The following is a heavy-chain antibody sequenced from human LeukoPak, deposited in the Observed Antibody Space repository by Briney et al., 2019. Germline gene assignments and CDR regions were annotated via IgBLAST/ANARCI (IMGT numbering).Heavy chain of an antibody. CDR3: AKGSGYDPLDS. D-gene: IGHD5-12*01. CDR2: ISGSGGSI. V-gene: IGHV3-23*01. CDR1: GFTFSSYA. Sequence: GGSLRLSCAASGFTFSSYAMSWVRQAPGKGLEWVSRISGSGGSIYYADSVKGRFTISRDKSKNTLYLQMNSLRAEDTAVYYSAKGSGYDPLDSWGQGTLVTVSS. J-gene: IGHJ4*02.